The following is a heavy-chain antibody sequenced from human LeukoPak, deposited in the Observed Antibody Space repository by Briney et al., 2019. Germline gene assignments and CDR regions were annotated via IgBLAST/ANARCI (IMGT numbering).Heavy chain of an antibody. D-gene: IGHD5-18*01. J-gene: IGHJ5*01. V-gene: IGHV5-51*01. Sequence: GESLKISCKGSGYSFTSYWIGWVRQMPGKGLEWMGIIYPGDSDTRYSPSFQGQVTISADMSISTAYLQWSSLKASDTAMYYCARDKGIGYGPSDLDSWGQGILVTVSS. CDR3: ARDKGIGYGPSDLDS. CDR1: GYSFTSYW. CDR2: IYPGDSDT.